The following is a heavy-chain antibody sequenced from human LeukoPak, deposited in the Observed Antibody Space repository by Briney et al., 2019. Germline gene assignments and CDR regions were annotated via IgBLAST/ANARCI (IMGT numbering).Heavy chain of an antibody. J-gene: IGHJ3*02. V-gene: IGHV4-34*01. CDR3: ARGHFGVVTPNAFDI. CDR1: GGSFSGYY. Sequence: SETLSLTCAVYGGSFSGYYWSWIRQPPGKGLEWIGEINHSGSTNYNPSLKSRVTISVDTSKNQFSLKLSSVTAADTAVYYCARGHFGVVTPNAFDIWGQGTIVTVSS. CDR2: INHSGST. D-gene: IGHD3-3*01.